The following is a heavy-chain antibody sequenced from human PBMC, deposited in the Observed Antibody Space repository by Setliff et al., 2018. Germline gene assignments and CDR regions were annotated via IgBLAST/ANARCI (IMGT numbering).Heavy chain of an antibody. D-gene: IGHD2-21*02. J-gene: IGHJ4*02. CDR2: INHSGST. V-gene: IGHV4-39*07. CDR1: GGSISSSSYQ. CDR3: ARGFDVCGGGACYTDGPYYFDY. Sequence: SETLSLTCTVSGGSISSSSYQWGWVRQTPGKGLEWIGEINHSGSTNYNPSLKSRVTISVDTSKNQFSLKLSSVAAADTAVYYCARGFDVCGGGACYTDGPYYFDYWGLGTLGTVSS.